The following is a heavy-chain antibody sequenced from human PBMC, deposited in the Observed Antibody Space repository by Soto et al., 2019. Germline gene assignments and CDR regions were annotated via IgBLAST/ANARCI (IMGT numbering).Heavy chain of an antibody. D-gene: IGHD2-2*01. CDR3: ARGGIVVVPAAFGANWFDP. CDR2: INHSGST. V-gene: IGHV4-34*01. Sequence: PSETLSLTCAVYGGSFSGYYWSWIRQPPGKGLEWIGEINHSGSTNYNPSLKSRVTISVDTPKNQFSLKLSSVTAADTAVYYCARGGIVVVPAAFGANWFDPWGQGTLVTVSS. J-gene: IGHJ5*02. CDR1: GGSFSGYY.